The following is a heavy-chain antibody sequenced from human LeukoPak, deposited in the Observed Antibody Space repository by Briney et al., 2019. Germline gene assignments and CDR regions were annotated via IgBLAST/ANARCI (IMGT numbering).Heavy chain of an antibody. J-gene: IGHJ4*02. CDR3: ATVGITMVRGVPYGDIDY. D-gene: IGHD3-10*01. V-gene: IGHV1-18*01. Sequence: ASVKVSCKASGYTFTSYGISWVRQAPGQGLEWMGWIGAYNGNTNYAQKLQGRVTMTTDTSTSTAYMELRSLRSDDTAVYYCATVGITMVRGVPYGDIDYWGQGTLVTVSS. CDR2: IGAYNGNT. CDR1: GYTFTSYG.